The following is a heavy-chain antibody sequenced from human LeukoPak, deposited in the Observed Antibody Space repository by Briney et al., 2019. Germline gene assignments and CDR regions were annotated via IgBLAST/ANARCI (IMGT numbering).Heavy chain of an antibody. CDR3: AIYCSSTSCSSPYLGY. CDR1: GYTFTGYY. V-gene: IGHV1-2*02. D-gene: IGHD2-2*01. Sequence: ASVKASCKASGYTFTGYYMHWVRQAPGQGLEWMGWINPNSGGTNYAQKFQGRVTMTRDTSISTAYMELSRLRSDDTAVYYCAIYCSSTSCSSPYLGYWGQGTLVTVSS. CDR2: INPNSGGT. J-gene: IGHJ4*02.